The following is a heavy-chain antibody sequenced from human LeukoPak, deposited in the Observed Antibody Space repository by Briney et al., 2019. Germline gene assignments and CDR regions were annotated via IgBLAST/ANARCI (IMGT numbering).Heavy chain of an antibody. D-gene: IGHD4-11*01. Sequence: GGSLRLSCAASGFTFSSYGMHWVRQAPGKGLEWVAFIRYDGSNKYYADSVKGRFTISRDNSKNTLYLQMNSLRAVDTAVYYCVKDRIYSNYVEWFDPWGQGTLVTVSS. CDR1: GFTFSSYG. V-gene: IGHV3-30*02. CDR3: VKDRIYSNYVEWFDP. CDR2: IRYDGSNK. J-gene: IGHJ5*02.